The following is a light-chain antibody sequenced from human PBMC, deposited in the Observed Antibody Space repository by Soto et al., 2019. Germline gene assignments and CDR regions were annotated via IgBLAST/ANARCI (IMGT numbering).Light chain of an antibody. J-gene: IGLJ2*01. CDR2: EVS. Sequence: QSVLTQPPSASGSPGQSVTISCAGTSGDVGGYNFVSWYQHHPGKAPKLMIYEVSKRPSGVPDRFSASKSGNTASLTVSGLQPEDEADYYCCSYAGSNNVIFGGGTKVTVL. CDR3: CSYAGSNNVI. CDR1: SGDVGGYNF. V-gene: IGLV2-8*01.